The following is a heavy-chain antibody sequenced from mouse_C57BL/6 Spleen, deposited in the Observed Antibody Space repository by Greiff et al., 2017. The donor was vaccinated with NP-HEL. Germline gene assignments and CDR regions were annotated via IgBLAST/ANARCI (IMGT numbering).Heavy chain of an antibody. CDR1: GFNIKDYY. J-gene: IGHJ3*01. V-gene: IGHV14-1*01. D-gene: IGHD1-1*01. CDR3: TPYYDGSPAWFAY. CDR2: IDPEDGDT. Sequence: VQLKESGAELVRPGASVKLSCTASGFNIKDYYMHWVKQRPEQGLEWIGRIDPEDGDTEYAAKFQGKATLTADTSSNTAYLQLSSLTSEDTAVYYCTPYYDGSPAWFAYWGQGTLVTVSA.